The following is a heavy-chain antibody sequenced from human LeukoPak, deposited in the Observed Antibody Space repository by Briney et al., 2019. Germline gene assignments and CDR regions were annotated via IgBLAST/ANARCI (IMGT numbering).Heavy chain of an antibody. D-gene: IGHD5-18*01. CDR3: ARDGGVGRGYSYGLFDY. Sequence: GGSLRLSCAASGFTFSSYGMHWVRQAPGRGPEGVAVIWYDGSYKYYADCVKGRFTISRDNSKNTLYLQMNSLRAEDTAVYYCARDGGVGRGYSYGLFDYWGQGTLVTVSS. J-gene: IGHJ4*02. CDR2: IWYDGSYK. CDR1: GFTFSSYG. V-gene: IGHV3-33*01.